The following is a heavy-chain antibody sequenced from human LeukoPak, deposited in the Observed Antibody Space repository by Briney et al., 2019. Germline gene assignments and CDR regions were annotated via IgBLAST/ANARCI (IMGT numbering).Heavy chain of an antibody. CDR1: GGSFSGYY. J-gene: IGHJ5*02. Sequence: SETLSLTCAVYGGSFSGYYWSWIRQPPGKGLEWIGEINHSGSINYNPSLKSRVTISVDTSKNQFSLKLSSVTAADTAVYYCARGRYCSSTSCYIRWFDPWGQGTLVTVSS. CDR3: ARGRYCSSTSCYIRWFDP. V-gene: IGHV4-34*01. CDR2: INHSGSI. D-gene: IGHD2-2*02.